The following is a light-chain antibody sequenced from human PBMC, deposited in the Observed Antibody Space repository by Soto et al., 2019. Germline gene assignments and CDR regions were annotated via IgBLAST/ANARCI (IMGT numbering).Light chain of an antibody. CDR1: QSVSSSY. Sequence: VWTLYNGTLSLSPGERATLSCGASQSVSSSYLAWYQQKPGQAPRLLIYGASSRATGIPDRFSGRGSGTDFTLTISSLQPDDFGAYYCQQYAGYPWPFGQGTKV. V-gene: IGKV3-20*01. CDR3: QQYAGYPWP. J-gene: IGKJ1*01. CDR2: GAS.